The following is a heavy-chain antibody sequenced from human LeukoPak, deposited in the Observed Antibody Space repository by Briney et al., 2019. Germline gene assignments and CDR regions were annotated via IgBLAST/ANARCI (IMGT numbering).Heavy chain of an antibody. Sequence: ASVKVSCKASGYTFTSYGISWVRQAPGQGLEWMGIINPSGGSTTYAQKFQGRVTMTRDTSTSTVYLELSSLRSEDTAVYYCARASITMIVVVTPDFDYWGQGTQVTVSS. CDR2: INPSGGST. V-gene: IGHV1-46*01. CDR1: GYTFTSYG. J-gene: IGHJ4*02. D-gene: IGHD3-22*01. CDR3: ARASITMIVVVTPDFDY.